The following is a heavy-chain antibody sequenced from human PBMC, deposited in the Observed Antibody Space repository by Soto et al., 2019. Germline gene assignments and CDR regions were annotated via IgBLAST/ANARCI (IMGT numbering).Heavy chain of an antibody. J-gene: IGHJ6*02. Sequence: PGGSLRLSCAASGFTFSSYSMNWVRQAPGKGLEWVSGISGSGGSTYYADSVKGRFTISRDNSKNTVYLQMNSLRAEDTAIYFCAKVEVAGGYYYGMDVWGQGTTVTVSS. CDR3: AKVEVAGGYYYGMDV. CDR2: ISGSGGST. CDR1: GFTFSSYS. V-gene: IGHV3-23*01. D-gene: IGHD6-19*01.